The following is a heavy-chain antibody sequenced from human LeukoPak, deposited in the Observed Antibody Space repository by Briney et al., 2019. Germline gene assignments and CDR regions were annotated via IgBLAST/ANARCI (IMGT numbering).Heavy chain of an antibody. J-gene: IGHJ3*01. V-gene: IGHV4-34*01. CDR1: GGSFSGHY. CDR2: INNSGST. Sequence: SETLSLTCAVYGGSFSGHYWTWIRQPPGKGLEWIGEINNSGSTNYNPSLKSRVTIGVDTSKNQFSLKVRSVTVGDTAVYYCARVHQQLALYAFDFWGHGTLVTVSS. CDR3: ARVHQQLALYAFDF. D-gene: IGHD6-13*01.